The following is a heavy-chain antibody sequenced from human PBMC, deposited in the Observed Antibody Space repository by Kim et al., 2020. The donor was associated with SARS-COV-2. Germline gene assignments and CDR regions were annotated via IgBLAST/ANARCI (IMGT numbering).Heavy chain of an antibody. D-gene: IGHD2-15*01. V-gene: IGHV3-30*02. CDR2: ISGDGSNT. CDR1: GFTFSSYA. J-gene: IGHJ4*02. CDR3: ATDRLMAAATIPCFDY. Sequence: GGSLRLSCAASGFTFSSYAMHWVRQAPGKGLEWVSTISGDGSNTYYADSVKGRFTISRDNSKNMLYLQMNSLRAEDTAVYYCATDRLMAAATIPCFDYWGQGTLVTVSS.